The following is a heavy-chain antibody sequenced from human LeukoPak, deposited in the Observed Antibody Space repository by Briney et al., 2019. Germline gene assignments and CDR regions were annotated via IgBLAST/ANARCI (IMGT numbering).Heavy chain of an antibody. V-gene: IGHV1-69*05. CDR1: AGTFSSYA. D-gene: IGHD4-17*01. CDR2: IIPIFGTA. CDR3: ARERGWTTVTTYYFDY. J-gene: IGHJ4*02. Sequence: SVTLSCTASAGTFSSYANSWVRQAPGQGLEWMGGIIPIFGTANYAQKFQGRVTITTEESTSTGYIELSSLRSEDTAVYYCARERGWTTVTTYYFDYWGQGTLVTVSS.